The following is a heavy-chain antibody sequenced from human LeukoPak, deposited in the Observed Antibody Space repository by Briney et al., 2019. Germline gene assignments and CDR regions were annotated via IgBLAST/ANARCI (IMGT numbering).Heavy chain of an antibody. V-gene: IGHV1-69*05. D-gene: IGHD3-10*01. Sequence: ASVKVSFKASGGTFSSYAISWVRQAPGQGLEWMGGIIPIFGTANYAQKFQGIITITTDESTSTAYMELSSLRSEDTAVYYCASPMVRGVGGFDPWGQGTLVTVSS. CDR1: GGTFSSYA. CDR3: ASPMVRGVGGFDP. CDR2: IIPIFGTA. J-gene: IGHJ5*02.